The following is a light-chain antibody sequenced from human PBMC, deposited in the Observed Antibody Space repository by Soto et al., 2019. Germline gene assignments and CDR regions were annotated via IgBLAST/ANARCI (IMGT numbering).Light chain of an antibody. CDR1: QSVRDN. CDR2: GAS. Sequence: EALLTQSPATLSVSPGERATLSCRASQSVRDNLAWYQQQPGQAPRLLIYGASTRAPGIPDRFSGSGFGTEFSLTISSQQSEDFAVYYCQQHNDWPPSTFGQGTKLEIK. CDR3: QQHNDWPPST. J-gene: IGKJ2*01. V-gene: IGKV3-15*01.